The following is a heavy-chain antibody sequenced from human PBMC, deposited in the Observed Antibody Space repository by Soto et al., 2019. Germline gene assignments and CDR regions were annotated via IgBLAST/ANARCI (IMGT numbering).Heavy chain of an antibody. CDR3: ARHRGYYDILTGYYTELNFDY. Sequence: LSLTCTVSGGSISSSSYYWGWIRQPPGKGLEWIGSIYYSGTTYYNPSLKSRVTISVDTSKNQFSLKLSSVTAAATAVYYCARHRGYYDILTGYYTELNFDYWGQGTLVTVSS. J-gene: IGHJ4*02. CDR1: GGSISSSSYY. V-gene: IGHV4-39*01. D-gene: IGHD3-9*01. CDR2: IYYSGTT.